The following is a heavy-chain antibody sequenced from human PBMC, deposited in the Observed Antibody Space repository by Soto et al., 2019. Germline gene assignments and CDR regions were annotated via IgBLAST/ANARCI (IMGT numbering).Heavy chain of an antibody. V-gene: IGHV4-39*07. CDR3: ARGTMVRGVIPYYYYYGMDV. CDR1: GGSINNNYYY. CDR2: VSFTGST. J-gene: IGHJ6*02. D-gene: IGHD3-10*01. Sequence: SETLSLTCSVSGGSINNNYYYWGWVRQPPGKGLEWIGSVSFTGSTNYNPSLKSRVTISVDTSKNQFSLKLSSVTAADTAVYYCARGTMVRGVIPYYYYYGMDVWGQGTTVTVSS.